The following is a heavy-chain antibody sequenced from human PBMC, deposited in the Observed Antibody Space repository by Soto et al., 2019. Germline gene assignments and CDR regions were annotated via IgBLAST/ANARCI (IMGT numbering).Heavy chain of an antibody. CDR3: ARVGSSSWYLGGMEV. CDR1: GYTFTSYY. CDR2: INPSGGST. Sequence: ASVKVSCKASGYTFTSYYMHWVRQAPGQGLEWMGIINPSGGSTSYAQKFQGRVTMTRDTSTSTVYMELSSLRSEDTAVYYCARVGSSSWYLGGMEVWGQGTTVTVSS. J-gene: IGHJ6*02. D-gene: IGHD6-13*01. V-gene: IGHV1-46*01.